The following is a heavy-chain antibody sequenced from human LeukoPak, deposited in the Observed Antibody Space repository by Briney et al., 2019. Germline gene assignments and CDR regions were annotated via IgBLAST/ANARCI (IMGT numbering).Heavy chain of an antibody. D-gene: IGHD3-16*01. CDR3: AKWTTFILAFDY. V-gene: IGHV3-13*01. Sequence: GGSLRLSCAASGFTFSSYDMHWVRQATGKGLEWVSAIGAAGGSYYPDSVKGRFTISRDNSKNTLYLQMNSLRAEDTAVYYCAKWTTFILAFDYWGQGTLVTVSS. J-gene: IGHJ4*02. CDR1: GFTFSSYD. CDR2: IGAAGGS.